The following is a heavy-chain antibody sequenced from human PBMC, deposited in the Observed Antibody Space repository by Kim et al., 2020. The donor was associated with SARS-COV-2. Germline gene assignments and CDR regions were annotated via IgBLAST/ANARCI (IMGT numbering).Heavy chain of an antibody. V-gene: IGHV4-34*01. J-gene: IGHJ5*02. Sequence: SETLCLTCAVYGDSFSGYYWSWIRQPPGKGLEWIGEINHSGSTNYNPSLKSRVTISVDTSKNQFSLKLTSVTAADTAVYYCATSKGRTRYCTSTSCPRRSWWFDPWGQGTLVTVSS. D-gene: IGHD2-2*01. CDR2: INHSGST. CDR1: GDSFSGYY. CDR3: ATSKGRTRYCTSTSCPRRSWWFDP.